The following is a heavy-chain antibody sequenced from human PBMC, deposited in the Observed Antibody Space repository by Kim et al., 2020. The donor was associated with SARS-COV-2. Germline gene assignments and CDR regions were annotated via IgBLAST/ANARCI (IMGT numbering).Heavy chain of an antibody. J-gene: IGHJ4*02. V-gene: IGHV3-23*01. CDR3: AKDLNWGSGY. D-gene: IGHD7-27*01. CDR2: T. Sequence: TYYAASVRGRFTISRDNSKDTLYLQMNSLRAEDTAVYYCAKDLNWGSGYWGQGTLVTVSS.